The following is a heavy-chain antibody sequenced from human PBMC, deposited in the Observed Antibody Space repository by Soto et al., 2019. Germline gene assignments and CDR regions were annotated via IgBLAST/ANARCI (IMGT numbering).Heavy chain of an antibody. CDR2: INHSGST. J-gene: IGHJ4*02. CDR3: ATTTGYSGYD. Sequence: QVQLQQWGAGLLKPSETLSLTCAVYGGSFSGYYWSWIRQPPGKGLEWIGEINHSGSTNYNPSLKSRVTISVDTSKNHFSLKLSFVTAADTAVYYCATTTGYSGYDWGQGPLVPVSS. V-gene: IGHV4-34*01. CDR1: GGSFSGYY. D-gene: IGHD5-12*01.